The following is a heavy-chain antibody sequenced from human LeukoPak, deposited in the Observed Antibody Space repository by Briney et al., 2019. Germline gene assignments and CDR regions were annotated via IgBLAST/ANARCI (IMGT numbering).Heavy chain of an antibody. CDR3: ASSPTPGIAVAGTLMSFDY. D-gene: IGHD6-19*01. Sequence: ASVKVSCKASGYTFTGYYMHWVRQAPGQGLEWMGWINPNSGGTNYAQKFQGRVTMTRDTSISTAYMELSRLRSDDTAVYYCASSPTPGIAVAGTLMSFDYWGQGTLVTVSS. V-gene: IGHV1-2*02. CDR2: INPNSGGT. J-gene: IGHJ4*02. CDR1: GYTFTGYY.